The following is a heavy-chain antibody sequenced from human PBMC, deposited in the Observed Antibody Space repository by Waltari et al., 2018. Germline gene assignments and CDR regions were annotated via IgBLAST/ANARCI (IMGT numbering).Heavy chain of an antibody. Sequence: EVQMVESGGDLVQPGRSLRLSCTGSGFTFGAFSVSWVRQAPGKGLEWLGFIRSKAYYGTTEYAASVKGRFTISRDDFKSTAYLQMNSLKTEDTAVYFCSRENPTYAYGMDVWGQGTTVTVSS. D-gene: IGHD2-2*01. CDR1: GFTFGAFS. CDR3: SRENPTYAYGMDV. V-gene: IGHV3-49*04. J-gene: IGHJ6*02. CDR2: IRSKAYYGTT.